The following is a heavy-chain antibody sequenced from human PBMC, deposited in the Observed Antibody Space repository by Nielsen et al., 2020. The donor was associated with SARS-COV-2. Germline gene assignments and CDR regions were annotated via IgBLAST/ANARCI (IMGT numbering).Heavy chain of an antibody. CDR2: ISYDGSNK. J-gene: IGHJ4*02. V-gene: IGHV3-30*18. CDR1: GFTFSSYG. Sequence: GGSLRLSCAASGFTFSSYGMHWVRQAPGKGLEWVAVISYDGSNKYYADSVKGRFTISRDNSKNTLYLQMNSLRAEDTAVYYCAKDLDYWGQGTLVTVSS. CDR3: AKDLDY.